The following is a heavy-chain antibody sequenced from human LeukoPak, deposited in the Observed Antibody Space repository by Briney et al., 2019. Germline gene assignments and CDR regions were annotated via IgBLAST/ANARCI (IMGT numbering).Heavy chain of an antibody. CDR3: ASYPRNIPTPPFDY. CDR1: GYTFTAQY. Sequence: SVKVSCKTSGYTFTAQYMHWVRQAPGQGLEWMGWINPNDGDTKYAQSFLGRVTMTRDTSTTTAYMELSSLRSDDTAIYFCASYPRNIPTPPFDYWGQGTLVTVSS. CDR2: INPNDGDT. J-gene: IGHJ4*02. V-gene: IGHV1-2*02. D-gene: IGHD2-21*01.